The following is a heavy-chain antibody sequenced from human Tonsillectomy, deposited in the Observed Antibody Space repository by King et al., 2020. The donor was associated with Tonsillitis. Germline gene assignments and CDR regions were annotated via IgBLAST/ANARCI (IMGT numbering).Heavy chain of an antibody. J-gene: IGHJ3*02. CDR2: IKTKIDGGTT. D-gene: IGHD3-22*01. CDR3: TTDYYDTITNAFDI. Sequence: VQLVESGGGLVKPGGSLRLSCAASGFTFSDAWMTWVRQAPGKGLEWVGRIKTKIDGGTTDYAAPVKGRFTISRDDSKNTLFLQMNSLKTEDTALYFCTTDYYDTITNAFDIWGPGTMVTVSS. V-gene: IGHV3-15*01. CDR1: GFTFSDAW.